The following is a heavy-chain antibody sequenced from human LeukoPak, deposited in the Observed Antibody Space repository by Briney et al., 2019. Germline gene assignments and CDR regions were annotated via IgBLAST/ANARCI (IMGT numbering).Heavy chain of an antibody. J-gene: IGHJ4*02. CDR1: GYTFTGYY. Sequence: ASVKVSCKASGYTFTGYYMHWVRQAPGQGLEWMGWISPNSGGTNYAQKFQGRVTMTRDTSISTAYMELSRLRSDDTAVYYCARDLADGSGSYYDYWGQGTLVTVSS. CDR3: ARDLADGSGSYYDY. CDR2: ISPNSGGT. D-gene: IGHD3-10*01. V-gene: IGHV1-2*02.